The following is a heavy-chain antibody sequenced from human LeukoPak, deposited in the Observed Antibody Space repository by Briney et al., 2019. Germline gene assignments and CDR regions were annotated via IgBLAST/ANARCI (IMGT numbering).Heavy chain of an antibody. CDR1: GFTFSSYA. CDR2: ISYDGSNK. J-gene: IGHJ4*02. D-gene: IGHD3-22*01. Sequence: GGSLRLSCAASGFTFSSYAMSWVRQAPGKGLEWVAVISYDGSNKYYADSVKGRFTISRDNSKNTLYLQMNSLRAEDTAVYYCARGMIVVARDYWGQGTLVTVSS. V-gene: IGHV3-30*04. CDR3: ARGMIVVARDY.